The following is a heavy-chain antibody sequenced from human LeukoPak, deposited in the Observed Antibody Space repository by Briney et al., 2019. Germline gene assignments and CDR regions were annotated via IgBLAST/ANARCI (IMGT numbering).Heavy chain of an antibody. D-gene: IGHD1-14*01. CDR3: ASNPGISDAFDI. J-gene: IGHJ3*02. CDR1: GGSISSSSYY. V-gene: IGHV4-39*01. CDR2: IYYSGST. Sequence: SETLSLTCTVSGGSISSSSYYWGWIRQPPGKGLEWIGSIYYSGSTYYNPSLKSRVTISVDTSKNQFSLKLSSVTAADTAVYYCASNPGISDAFDIWGQGTMVTVSS.